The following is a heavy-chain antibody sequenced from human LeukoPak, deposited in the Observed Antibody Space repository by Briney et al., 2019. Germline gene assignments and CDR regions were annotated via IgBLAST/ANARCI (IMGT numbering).Heavy chain of an antibody. CDR3: ATFYGSGSYLT. J-gene: IGHJ5*02. V-gene: IGHV4-34*01. Sequence: NPSETLSLTCAVYGGSFSGYYWSWIRQPPGKGLEWIGEINHSGSTNYNPSLKSRVTISVDTSKNQFSLKLSSVTAADTAVYYCATFYGSGSYLTWGQGTLVTVSS. CDR2: INHSGST. D-gene: IGHD3-10*01. CDR1: GGSFSGYY.